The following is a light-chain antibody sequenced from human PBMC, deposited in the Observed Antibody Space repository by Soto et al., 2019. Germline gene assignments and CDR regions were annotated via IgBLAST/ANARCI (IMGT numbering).Light chain of an antibody. Sequence: QSVLTQPPSVSGAPGQRVTISCTGSSPNIGAGYDVHWYQQLPGTAPKLLIYGNSNRPSGVPDRFSGSKSGTSASLAITGLQAEDEADYYCQSYDSSLSGPYVFGTGTRSPS. CDR1: SPNIGAGYD. CDR2: GNS. V-gene: IGLV1-40*01. J-gene: IGLJ1*01. CDR3: QSYDSSLSGPYV.